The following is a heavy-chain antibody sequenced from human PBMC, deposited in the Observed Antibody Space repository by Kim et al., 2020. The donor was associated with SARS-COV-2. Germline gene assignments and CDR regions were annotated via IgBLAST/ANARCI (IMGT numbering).Heavy chain of an antibody. CDR3: ARGYDSSGYRLDY. CDR1: GGSLSSGDYY. J-gene: IGHJ4*02. V-gene: IGHV4-30-4*01. Sequence: SETLSLTCTVSGGSLSSGDYYWNWIRQPPGKGLEWIGYIYYSGSTYYNPSLKSRVTISIDTSKIQFSLKLSSVTAADTAVYYCARGYDSSGYRLDYWGQGTLVTVSS. CDR2: IYYSGST. D-gene: IGHD3-22*01.